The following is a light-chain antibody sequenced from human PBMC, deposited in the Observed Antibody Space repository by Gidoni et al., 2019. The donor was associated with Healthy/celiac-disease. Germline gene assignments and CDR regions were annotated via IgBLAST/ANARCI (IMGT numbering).Light chain of an antibody. V-gene: IGKV3-20*01. CDR1: QSVSSSY. CDR2: GAS. J-gene: IGKJ1*01. Sequence: EIVLTQSTGTLSLSPGERATLSCRASQSVSSSYLAWYQQKPGQAPSLLIYGASSRATGIPDRFSGSGSGTDFTLTISRLEPEDFAVYYCQQYGSSSWTFGQGTKVEIK. CDR3: QQYGSSSWT.